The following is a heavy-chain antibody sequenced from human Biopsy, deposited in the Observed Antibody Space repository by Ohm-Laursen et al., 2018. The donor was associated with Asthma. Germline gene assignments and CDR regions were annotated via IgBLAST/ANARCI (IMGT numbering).Heavy chain of an antibody. V-gene: IGHV4-39*02. CDR2: IYYSGRT. CDR3: ARAVSSSSYWYFDL. D-gene: IGHD6-6*01. Sequence: PGTLSLTWIVSGDAMSTSGSYWGWIRQSPGKGLEWIGSIYYSGRTYYNPSLESRVTISADTSKNHFSLKVTSVTAADTAVYYCARAVSSSSYWYFDLWGRGDLVTVSS. J-gene: IGHJ2*01. CDR1: GDAMSTSGSY.